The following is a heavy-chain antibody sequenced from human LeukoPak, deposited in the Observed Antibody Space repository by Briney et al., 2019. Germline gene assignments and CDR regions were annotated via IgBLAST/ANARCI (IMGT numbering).Heavy chain of an antibody. Sequence: GGSLRLSCAASGFTFSSYSMNWVRQAPGKGLEWVSSISSSSSYIYYADSVKGRFTISRDNSENTLYLQMSSLRAEDTAVYYCAREPLGYCTSASCPRWFDPRGQGTLVTVSS. CDR1: GFTFSSYS. D-gene: IGHD2-15*01. V-gene: IGHV3-21*01. CDR2: ISSSSSYI. J-gene: IGHJ5*02. CDR3: AREPLGYCTSASCPRWFDP.